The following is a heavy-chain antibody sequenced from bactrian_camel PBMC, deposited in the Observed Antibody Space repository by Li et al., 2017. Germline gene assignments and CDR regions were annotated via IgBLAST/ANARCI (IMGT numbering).Heavy chain of an antibody. V-gene: IGHV3S25*01. Sequence: QLVESGGGSVQAGGSLRLSCAASGVFYTSYCMAWFRQRPRAEREGVAAIYTGPGNTYYAGSVQGRFTIPQDGDKAMIGLQMNNLKPEDSAMYFCEASDGPLYCSVDFRRERGYKFRGQGTQVTVS. J-gene: IGHJ4*01. CDR3: EASDGPLYCSVDFRRERGYKF. D-gene: IGHD1*01. CDR2: IYTGPGNT. CDR1: GVFYTSYC.